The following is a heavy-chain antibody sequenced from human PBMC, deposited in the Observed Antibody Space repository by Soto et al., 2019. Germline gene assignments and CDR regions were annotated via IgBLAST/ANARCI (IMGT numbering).Heavy chain of an antibody. CDR2: ISYDGSDI. Sequence: QVQLVESGGGVVQPGRSLRLSCAGSGFIFSNYGMHWVRQAPGKGLEWVAFISYDGSDILYADSVKGRFTISRDNSKSTLFLHMNRPRAEDTAVYFCAIVRVADSPLDHWGQGSPVTVSS. CDR3: AIVRVADSPLDH. J-gene: IGHJ4*02. D-gene: IGHD3-10*02. V-gene: IGHV3-30*03. CDR1: GFIFSNYG.